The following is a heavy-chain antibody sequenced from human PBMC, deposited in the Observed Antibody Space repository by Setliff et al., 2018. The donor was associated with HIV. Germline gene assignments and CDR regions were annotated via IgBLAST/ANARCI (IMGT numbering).Heavy chain of an antibody. J-gene: IGHJ4*02. Sequence: ASVKVSCKASGYTFTTYDITWVRQAPGQGLERLGWISPYNGHTNFAQKFQGRVTMTTDPATSTAYMEVRSLRSDDTAVYYCARTDYGGNSGGNYFDYWGQGSLVTVSS. CDR3: ARTDYGGNSGGNYFDY. CDR2: ISPYNGHT. V-gene: IGHV1-18*01. D-gene: IGHD4-17*01. CDR1: GYTFTTYD.